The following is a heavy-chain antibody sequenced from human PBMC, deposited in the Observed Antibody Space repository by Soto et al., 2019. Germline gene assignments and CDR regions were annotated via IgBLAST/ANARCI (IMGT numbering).Heavy chain of an antibody. Sequence: GGSLRLSCAASGFTFSNFPIHWVRQAPGKGLEWVAVISYDGTNNYYTESVKGRFTISRDNSKNTLFLQMNSLRAEDTAVYFCAKGDCSGGSCYFSAFDIWGQGTMVTVSS. J-gene: IGHJ3*02. CDR3: AKGDCSGGSCYFSAFDI. CDR1: GFTFSNFP. V-gene: IGHV3-30*04. D-gene: IGHD2-15*01. CDR2: ISYDGTNN.